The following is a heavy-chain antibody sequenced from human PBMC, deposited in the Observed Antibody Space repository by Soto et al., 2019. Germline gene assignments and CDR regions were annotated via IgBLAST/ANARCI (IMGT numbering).Heavy chain of an antibody. CDR2: IKQDGSEK. V-gene: IGHV3-7*01. CDR1: GFTFSSYW. CDR3: ASHTSIAARIARDDAFDI. D-gene: IGHD6-6*01. Sequence: GGSLRLSCAASGFTFSSYWMSWVRQAPGKGLEWVANIKQDGSEKYYVDSVKGRFTISRDNAKNSLYLQMNSLRAEDTAVYYCASHTSIAARIARDDAFDIWGQGTMVTVSS. J-gene: IGHJ3*02.